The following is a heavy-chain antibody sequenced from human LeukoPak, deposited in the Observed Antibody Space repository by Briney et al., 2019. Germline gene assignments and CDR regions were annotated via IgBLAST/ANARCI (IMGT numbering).Heavy chain of an antibody. CDR1: RFTFSSYA. J-gene: IGHJ4*02. V-gene: IGHV3-23*01. CDR2: ISGSGGST. Sequence: PGGSLRLSCAASRFTFSSYAMSWVRQAPGKGLEWVSAISGSGGSTYYADSVKGRFTISRDNSKNTLCLQMNSLRAEDTAVYYCASPGFVVVVAAQWAFDYWGQGTLVTVSS. D-gene: IGHD2-15*01. CDR3: ASPGFVVVVAAQWAFDY.